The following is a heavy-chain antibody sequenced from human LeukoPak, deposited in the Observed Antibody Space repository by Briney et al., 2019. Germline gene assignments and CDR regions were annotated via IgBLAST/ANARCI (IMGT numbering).Heavy chain of an antibody. CDR1: GGSISSCC. Sequence: SETLSLTCTVSGGSISSCCWSWIRQPPGKGLEWIGSIYYSGSTYYNPSLKSRVTISVDTSKNQFSLKLSSVTAADTAVYYCARGYYGSGSYSYYFDYWGQGTLVTVSS. V-gene: IGHV4-59*12. CDR3: ARGYYGSGSYSYYFDY. D-gene: IGHD3-10*01. CDR2: IYYSGST. J-gene: IGHJ4*02.